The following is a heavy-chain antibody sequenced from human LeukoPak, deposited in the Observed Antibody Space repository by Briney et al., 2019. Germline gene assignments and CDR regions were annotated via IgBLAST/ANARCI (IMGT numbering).Heavy chain of an antibody. Sequence: SETLSLTCTVSGGSIRSYYWSWIRQRPGKGLEWIGYIYYSGSTNYNPSLKSRVTISEDTSKNQFSLKLSSVTAADTAVYYCAGVVEVPAATGLWFDPWGQGTLVTVSS. D-gene: IGHD2-2*01. CDR2: IYYSGST. J-gene: IGHJ5*02. CDR1: GGSIRSYY. V-gene: IGHV4-59*01. CDR3: AGVVEVPAATGLWFDP.